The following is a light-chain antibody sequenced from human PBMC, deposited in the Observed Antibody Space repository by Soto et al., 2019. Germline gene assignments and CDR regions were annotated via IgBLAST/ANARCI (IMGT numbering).Light chain of an antibody. V-gene: IGKV1-27*01. CDR3: QKYNSAPWT. Sequence: DIQMTQSPSSLPTSVGDRVTITCRASQGISNYLAWYQQKPGKVPKLLIYAASTLQSGVPSRFSGSGSGTDFTLTISSLQPEDVATYYCQKYNSAPWTFGQRTKVEIK. CDR2: AAS. CDR1: QGISNY. J-gene: IGKJ1*01.